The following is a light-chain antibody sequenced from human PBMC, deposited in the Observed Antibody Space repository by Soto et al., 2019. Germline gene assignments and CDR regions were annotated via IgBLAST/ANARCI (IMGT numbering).Light chain of an antibody. CDR1: QSVSSN. CDR3: QQYNNCPPIT. Sequence: EIVMTQSPATLSVSPGERATLSCRASQSVSSNLAWYQQKPGQAPRLLIYGASTRATGIPARFSGSGSGTEFTLTISSLQSEEFAVYYCQQYNNCPPITFGQGTRLEIK. J-gene: IGKJ5*01. CDR2: GAS. V-gene: IGKV3-15*01.